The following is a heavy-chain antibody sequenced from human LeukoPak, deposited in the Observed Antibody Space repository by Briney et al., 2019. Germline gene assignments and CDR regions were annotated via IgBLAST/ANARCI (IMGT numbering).Heavy chain of an antibody. D-gene: IGHD6-19*01. V-gene: IGHV1-69*02. CDR1: GGTFSSYT. CDR3: ARGPAGLYNWFDP. J-gene: IGHJ5*02. CDR2: IIPILGIA. Sequence: SVKVSCKASGGTFSSYTLSWVRQAPGQGLEWMGRIIPILGIANYAQKFQGRVTTTADKSTSTAYMELSSLRSEDTAVYYCARGPAGLYNWFDPWGQGTLVTVSS.